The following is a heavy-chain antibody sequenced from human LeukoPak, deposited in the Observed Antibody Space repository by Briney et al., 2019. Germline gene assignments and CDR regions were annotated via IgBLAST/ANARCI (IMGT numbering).Heavy chain of an antibody. J-gene: IGHJ3*02. Sequence: ASETLSLTCSFSGGSISSYYWSWIRQPAGKGLEWIGRIHTSGSTNYNPSLKSRVTMSVDTSKNQFSLKLKSVTAADTAVYYCAREWELLPDAFDIWGQGTMVTVSS. CDR3: AREWELLPDAFDI. V-gene: IGHV4-4*07. CDR2: IHTSGST. D-gene: IGHD1-26*01. CDR1: GGSISSYY.